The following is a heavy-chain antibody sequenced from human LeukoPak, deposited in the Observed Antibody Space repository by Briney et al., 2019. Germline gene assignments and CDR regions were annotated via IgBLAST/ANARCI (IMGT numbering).Heavy chain of an antibody. CDR3: AKSHSLRKLYGAFDI. D-gene: IGHD2-2*02. J-gene: IGHJ3*02. Sequence: GGSLRLSCAASGFTFSSYGMHWVRQAPGKGLEWAAVIWYDGSNKYYADSVKGRFTISRDNSKNTLYLQMNSLRAEDTAVYYCAKSHSLRKLYGAFDIWGQGTMVTVSS. V-gene: IGHV3-33*06. CDR2: IWYDGSNK. CDR1: GFTFSSYG.